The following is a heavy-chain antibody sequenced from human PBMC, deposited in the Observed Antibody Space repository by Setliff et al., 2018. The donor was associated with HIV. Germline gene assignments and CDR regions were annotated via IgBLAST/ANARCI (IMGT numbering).Heavy chain of an antibody. D-gene: IGHD5-18*01. J-gene: IGHJ6*03. CDR3: ARDPRSGYDSDTAMVTVYYYYMDV. CDR2: IIPIFGTT. CDR1: GGTFSSYP. Sequence: ASVKVSCKASGGTFSSYPISWVRQAPGQGLEWMGGIIPIFGTTHYAQKFQGRVTVTADESTSTAYMQLSSLRSDDTAVYYCARDPRSGYDSDTAMVTVYYYYMDVWGKGTTVTVSS. V-gene: IGHV1-69*13.